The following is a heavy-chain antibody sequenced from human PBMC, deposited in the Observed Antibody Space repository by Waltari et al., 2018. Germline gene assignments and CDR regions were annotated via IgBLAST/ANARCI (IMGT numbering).Heavy chain of an antibody. D-gene: IGHD6-13*01. Sequence: QVQLVQSVAEVKKPGSSVKVSCKASGGTFSSYAISWVRQAPGQGLEGMGGIFPIVGTENYAQKFQCRVMITTDESTSTAYMELSSLRSEDTAVYYCARGGYQDGMDVWGQGTTVTVSS. CDR1: GGTFSSYA. CDR2: IFPIVGTE. V-gene: IGHV1-69*05. J-gene: IGHJ6*02. CDR3: ARGGYQDGMDV.